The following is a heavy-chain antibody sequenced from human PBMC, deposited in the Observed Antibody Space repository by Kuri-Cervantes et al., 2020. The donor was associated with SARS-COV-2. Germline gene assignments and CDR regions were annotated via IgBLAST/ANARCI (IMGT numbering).Heavy chain of an antibody. CDR1: GGSISSYY. Sequence: SETLSLTCTVSGGSISSYYWSWIRQPPGKGLEWIGYIYYSGSTNYNPSLKSRVTISVDTSKNQFSLKLSSVTAADTAVYYCARREYWYFDLWGHGTLVTVSS. D-gene: IGHD1-26*01. CDR2: IYYSGST. CDR3: ARREYWYFDL. J-gene: IGHJ2*01. V-gene: IGHV4-59*01.